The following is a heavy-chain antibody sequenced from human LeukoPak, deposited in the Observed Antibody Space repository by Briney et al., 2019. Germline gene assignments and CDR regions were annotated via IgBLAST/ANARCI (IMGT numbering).Heavy chain of an antibody. CDR1: GGSIVNYY. CDR2: IHYSGST. V-gene: IGHV4-59*01. CDR3: TRDRGSEGGFDY. Sequence: SETLSLTCTVSGGSIVNYYWSWIRQPPGKGLDWIGYIHYSGSTNYNPSLKSRVTLSVDTSKNQLSLQLSSVTAADTAVYYCTRDRGSEGGFDYWGQGRLVTVSS. D-gene: IGHD3-16*01. J-gene: IGHJ4*02.